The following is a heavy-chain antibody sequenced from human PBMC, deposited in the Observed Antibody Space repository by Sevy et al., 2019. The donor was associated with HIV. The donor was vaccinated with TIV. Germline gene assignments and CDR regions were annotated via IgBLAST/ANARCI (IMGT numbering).Heavy chain of an antibody. V-gene: IGHV3-30*18. CDR2: ISYDGSNK. Sequence: GGSLRLSCVASGFTFSSYGMHWVRRAPGKGLEWVAVISYDGSNKYYADSVKGRFIISRDNSKKTLYLQMNSLRAEDTAVYYCAKDLCLSAGGTCYYYYYGMDVWGQGTTVTVSS. J-gene: IGHJ6*02. CDR3: AKDLCLSAGGTCYYYYYGMDV. CDR1: GFTFSSYG. D-gene: IGHD2-15*01.